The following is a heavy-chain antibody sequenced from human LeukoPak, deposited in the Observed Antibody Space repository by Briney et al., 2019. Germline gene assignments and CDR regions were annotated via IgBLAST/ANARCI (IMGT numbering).Heavy chain of an antibody. Sequence: GGSLRLSCAASGFTFSSYSMNWVRQAPRKGLEWVSSISSSSSYIYYADSVKGRFTISRDNAKNSLYLQMNSLRAEDTAVYYCARSGAAGTFDYWGQGTLVTVSS. V-gene: IGHV3-21*01. CDR1: GFTFSSYS. D-gene: IGHD6-13*01. J-gene: IGHJ4*02. CDR3: ARSGAAGTFDY. CDR2: ISSSSSYI.